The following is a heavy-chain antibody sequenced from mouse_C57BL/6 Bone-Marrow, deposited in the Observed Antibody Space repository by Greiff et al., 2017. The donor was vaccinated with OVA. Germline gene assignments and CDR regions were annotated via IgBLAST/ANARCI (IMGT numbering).Heavy chain of an antibody. V-gene: IGHV14-3*01. Sequence: VQLKESVAELVRPGASVKLSCTASGFNIKNTYMHWVKQRPEQGLEWIGRIDPANGNTKYAPKFQGKATITADTSSNTAYLQLSSLTAEDTAIYYCALITTVVASMDYWGQGTSVTVSS. D-gene: IGHD1-1*01. J-gene: IGHJ4*01. CDR2: IDPANGNT. CDR3: ALITTVVASMDY. CDR1: GFNIKNTY.